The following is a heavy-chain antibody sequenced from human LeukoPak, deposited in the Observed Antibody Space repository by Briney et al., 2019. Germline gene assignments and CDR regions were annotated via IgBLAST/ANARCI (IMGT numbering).Heavy chain of an antibody. D-gene: IGHD5-24*01. V-gene: IGHV7-4-1*02. CDR2: INTNTGNP. CDR1: GYTFTDYA. CDR3: ARSFYGMATISGGARAGDY. Sequence: ASVNVSCKASGYTFTDYAMNWVRQAPGQGLEWMGRINTNTGNPMYAQGFTGRFVFSLDTSVSTAHLQISSLKAEDTAVYYCARSFYGMATISGGARAGDYWGQGTLVTVSS. J-gene: IGHJ4*02.